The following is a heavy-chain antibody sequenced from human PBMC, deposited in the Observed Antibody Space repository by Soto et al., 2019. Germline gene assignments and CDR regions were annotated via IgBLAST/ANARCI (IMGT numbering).Heavy chain of an antibody. CDR3: AKDLRNSGYFDY. Sequence: PGGSLRLSCAASGFTFSSYAMSWVRQAPGKGLGWVSAISGSGGSTYCADSVKGRFTISRDNSKNTLYLQMNSLRAEDTAVYYCAKDLRNSGYFDYWGQGTLVTVSS. J-gene: IGHJ4*02. CDR2: ISGSGGST. D-gene: IGHD3-22*01. CDR1: GFTFSSYA. V-gene: IGHV3-23*01.